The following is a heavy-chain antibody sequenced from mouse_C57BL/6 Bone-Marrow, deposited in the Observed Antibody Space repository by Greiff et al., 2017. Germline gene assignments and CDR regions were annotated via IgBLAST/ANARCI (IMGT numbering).Heavy chain of an antibody. CDR1: GYTFTDYN. D-gene: IGHD1-1*01. CDR3: ARLATGDAMDY. Sequence: EVKLLESGPELVKPGASVKMSCKASGYTFTDYNMHWVKQSHGKSLEWIGYINPNNGGTSYNQKFKGKATLTVNKSSSTAYMELRSLTSEESAVYYCARLATGDAMDYWGQGTSVTVSS. CDR2: INPNNGGT. V-gene: IGHV1-22*01. J-gene: IGHJ4*01.